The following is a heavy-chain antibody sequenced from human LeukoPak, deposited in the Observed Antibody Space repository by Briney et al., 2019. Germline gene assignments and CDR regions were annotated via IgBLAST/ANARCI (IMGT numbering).Heavy chain of an antibody. J-gene: IGHJ5*02. CDR3: AGSIAVAGSAYLDP. CDR2: IYYSGST. D-gene: IGHD6-13*01. Sequence: PSETLSLTCTVSGGSFSGYYWSWIRQPPGKGLEYIGYIYYSGSTNYNPSLKSRVTMSVDTSKKQISLKLSSVTAADTAVYYCAGSIAVAGSAYLDPWGQGTLVTVSS. CDR1: GGSFSGYY. V-gene: IGHV4-59*01.